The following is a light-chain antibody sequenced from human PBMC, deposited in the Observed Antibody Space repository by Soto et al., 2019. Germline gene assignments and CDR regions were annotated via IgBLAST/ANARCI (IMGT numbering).Light chain of an antibody. CDR1: SSDIGTYDL. J-gene: IGLJ3*02. CDR2: EGT. CDR3: GTYAGNNIMV. Sequence: QSALTQPASVSGSPGQSITISCTGTSSDIGTYDLVSWYQQHPGKAPKVIIYEGTKRPSGVSSRFSGSKSGNTASLTISGLQAEDGADYHCGTYAGNNIMVFGGGTKLTVL. V-gene: IGLV2-23*01.